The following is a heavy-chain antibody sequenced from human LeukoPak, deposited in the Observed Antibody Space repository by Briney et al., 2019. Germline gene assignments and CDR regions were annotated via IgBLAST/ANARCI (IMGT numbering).Heavy chain of an antibody. D-gene: IGHD3-10*01. CDR2: IKQDGSEK. Sequence: GGSLRLSCAASGFTFSSYWMSWVRQAPGKGLEWVANIKQDGSEKYYVDSVKGRFTISRDNAKNSLYLQMNGLRAEDTAVYYCARDGWFGDYNWFDPWGQGTLVTVSS. CDR1: GFTFSSYW. CDR3: ARDGWFGDYNWFDP. V-gene: IGHV3-7*01. J-gene: IGHJ5*02.